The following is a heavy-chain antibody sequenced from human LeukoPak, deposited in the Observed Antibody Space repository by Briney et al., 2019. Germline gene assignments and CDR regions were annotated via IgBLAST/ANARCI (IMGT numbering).Heavy chain of an antibody. V-gene: IGHV1-2*02. CDR2: INPNTGGT. Sequence: GASVKVSCAASGYTFTAYYLYWVRQAPGQGLEWMGWINPNTGGTNYARKFQGRVTMTRDTSVSTAYMELSRLTYDDTAVYYCARDIVVKEITMRRGTFLFYGVDVWGQGAKVTVAS. CDR1: GYTFTAYY. D-gene: IGHD2-21*01. CDR3: ARDIVVKEITMRRGTFLFYGVDV. J-gene: IGHJ6*02.